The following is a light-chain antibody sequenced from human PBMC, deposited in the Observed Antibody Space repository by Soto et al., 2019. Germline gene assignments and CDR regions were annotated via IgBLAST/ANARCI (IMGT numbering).Light chain of an antibody. CDR2: KAS. CDR3: QQVKAFLPLT. V-gene: IGKV1-5*03. Sequence: DIHMTQSPSTLSASVGDRVTMTCLASHIISSWLAWYQQKPGKAPNLLIYKASSLEGGVPSRFSGSGSGTEFTLTISSLQPEDFGTYYCQQVKAFLPLTFGGGTRLEIK. CDR1: HIISSW. J-gene: IGKJ5*01.